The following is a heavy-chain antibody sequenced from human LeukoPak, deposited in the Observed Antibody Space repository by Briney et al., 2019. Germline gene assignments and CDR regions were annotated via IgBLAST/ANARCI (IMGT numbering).Heavy chain of an antibody. CDR1: GGSFSGYY. J-gene: IGHJ4*02. CDR3: ARDGYSGSDAL. V-gene: IGHV4-34*01. Sequence: SETLSLTCAVYGGSFSGYYWSWIRQPPGKGLEWIGEINYSGSTNYNPSLKSRVTISVDTSQNQFYLKLSSVTAADTAVYYCARDGYSGSDALWGQGTLVTVSS. CDR2: INYSGST. D-gene: IGHD5-12*01.